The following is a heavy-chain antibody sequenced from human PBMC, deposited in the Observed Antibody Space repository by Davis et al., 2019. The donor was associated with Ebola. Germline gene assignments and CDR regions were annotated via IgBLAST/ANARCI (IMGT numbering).Heavy chain of an antibody. CDR3: ARVGDIVATMDSGYYYYGMDV. J-gene: IGHJ6*02. CDR1: GGSISSSNW. CDR2: IYHSGST. D-gene: IGHD5-12*01. V-gene: IGHV4-4*02. Sequence: GSLRLSCVVSGGSISSSNWWSCVRQPPGKGLEWIGEIYHSGSTNYNPPLKSRVTTSVDKSTNQSSLKLSSVTAADTAVYYCARVGDIVATMDSGYYYYGMDVWGQGTTVTVSS.